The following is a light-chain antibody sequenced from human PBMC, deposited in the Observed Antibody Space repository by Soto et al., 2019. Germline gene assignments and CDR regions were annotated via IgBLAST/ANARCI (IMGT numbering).Light chain of an antibody. V-gene: IGKV3-20*01. CDR1: RSVSSSY. CDR2: GAS. CDR3: QQYDSSPNT. J-gene: IGKJ2*01. Sequence: EIVLTQSPGTLSLSPGERATLSCRASRSVSSSYLAWYQQKPGQAPSLLIYGASSRATGIPDRFSGSGSGTDFTLTISRLEPEDFAVYYCQQYDSSPNTFGQGTKLEIK.